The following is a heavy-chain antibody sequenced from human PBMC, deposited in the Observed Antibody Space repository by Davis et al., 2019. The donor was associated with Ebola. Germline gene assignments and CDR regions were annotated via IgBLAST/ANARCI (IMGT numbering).Heavy chain of an antibody. J-gene: IGHJ3*02. Sequence: ASVKVSCKASGYTFTSYGISWVRQAPGQGLEWMGWISAYNGNTNYAQKLQGRVTMTTDTSTSTAYMELRSLRSDDTAVYYCARVIWMGRRYYDSSAEDGLNAFDIWGQGTMVTVSS. CDR1: GYTFTSYG. CDR2: ISAYNGNT. CDR3: ARVIWMGRRYYDSSAEDGLNAFDI. V-gene: IGHV1-18*01. D-gene: IGHD3-22*01.